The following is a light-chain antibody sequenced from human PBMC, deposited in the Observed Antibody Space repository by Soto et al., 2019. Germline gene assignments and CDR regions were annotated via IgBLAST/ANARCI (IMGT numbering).Light chain of an antibody. CDR2: AAS. V-gene: IGKV1-39*01. Sequence: IQLTQSPSSLSASVFDIITITFRASQDISNDLGWFQQKPAKAPKLMIYAASSVQSGVPSRFGGSGSGTDFTLTISSLQPEDFATYYCQQSYSTWWTFGQGTKVDIK. CDR1: QDISND. CDR3: QQSYSTWWT. J-gene: IGKJ1*01.